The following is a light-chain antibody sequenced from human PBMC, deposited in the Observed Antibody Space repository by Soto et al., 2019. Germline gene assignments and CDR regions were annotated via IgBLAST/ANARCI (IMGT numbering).Light chain of an antibody. Sequence: QSVLTQPASVSGSPGQSITISCTGTSSDVGGYNYVSWYQQHPDKAPQLMIFDVSNRPSGISDRFSGSKSGNTASLTISGLQAEDEADYYCSSYTSTNTLVFGGGTKVTVL. CDR3: SSYTSTNTLV. CDR1: SSDVGGYNY. J-gene: IGLJ2*01. V-gene: IGLV2-14*03. CDR2: DVS.